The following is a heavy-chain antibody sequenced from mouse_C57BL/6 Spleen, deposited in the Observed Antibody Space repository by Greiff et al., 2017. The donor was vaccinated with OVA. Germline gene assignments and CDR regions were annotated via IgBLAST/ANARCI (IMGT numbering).Heavy chain of an antibody. CDR3: ARGNLRGYFDY. Sequence: DVHLVESGGGLVKPGGSLKLSCAASGFTFSSYAMSWVRQTPEKRLEWVATISDGGSYTYYPDNVKGRFTISRDNAKNNLYLQMSHLKSEDTAMYYCARGNLRGYFDYWGQGTTLTVSS. CDR2: ISDGGSYT. J-gene: IGHJ2*01. CDR1: GFTFSSYA. V-gene: IGHV5-4*01.